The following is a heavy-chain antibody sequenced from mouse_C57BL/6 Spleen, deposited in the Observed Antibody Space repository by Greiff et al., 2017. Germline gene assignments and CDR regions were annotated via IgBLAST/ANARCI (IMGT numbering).Heavy chain of an antibody. V-gene: IGHV5-16*01. Sequence: EVQVVESEGGLVQPGSSMKLSCTASGFTFSDYYMAWVRQVPEKGLEWVANINYDGSSTYYLDSLKSRFIISRDNAKNILYLQMSSLKSEDTATYYCARDRGITTVWYFDVWGTGTTVTVSS. CDR2: INYDGSST. D-gene: IGHD1-1*01. CDR3: ARDRGITTVWYFDV. J-gene: IGHJ1*03. CDR1: GFTFSDYY.